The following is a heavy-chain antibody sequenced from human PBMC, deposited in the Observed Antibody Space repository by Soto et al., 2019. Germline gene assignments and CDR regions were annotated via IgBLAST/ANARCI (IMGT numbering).Heavy chain of an antibody. CDR3: ARHHTAVALIDAFDI. Sequence: PSETLSLTCSVSGGSISSGPYSWGWIRQPPGKGLEWIGTFRYSGRTYYSPSLESRVTISVDTSKNQFSLKVSSVTAADTAVYYCARHHTAVALIDAFDIWGQGTMVT. CDR2: FRYSGRT. D-gene: IGHD5-18*01. V-gene: IGHV4-39*01. J-gene: IGHJ3*02. CDR1: GGSISSGPYS.